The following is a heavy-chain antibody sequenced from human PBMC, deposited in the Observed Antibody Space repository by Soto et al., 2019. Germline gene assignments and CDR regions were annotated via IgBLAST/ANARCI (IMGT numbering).Heavy chain of an antibody. CDR1: GGSISSYY. CDR3: ARVRYKNWFDP. CDR2: IYYSGST. J-gene: IGHJ5*02. V-gene: IGHV4-59*01. D-gene: IGHD1-1*01. Sequence: SETLSLTCTVSGGSISSYYWSWIRQPPGKGLEWIGYIYYSGSTNYNPSLKSRVTISVDTSKNQFSLKLSSVTAADTAVYYYARVRYKNWFDPWGQGTLVTVSS.